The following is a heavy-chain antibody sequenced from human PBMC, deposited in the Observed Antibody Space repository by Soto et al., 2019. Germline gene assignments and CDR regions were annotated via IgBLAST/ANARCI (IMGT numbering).Heavy chain of an antibody. CDR2: TYYRSKWYN. CDR1: GDSVSGNSAA. J-gene: IGHJ5*02. CDR3: ATGTVRIGARPENWFDT. D-gene: IGHD6-6*01. Sequence: SQTLSLTCAISGDSVSGNSAAWNWIRQSPSRGLEWLGRTYYRSKWYNDYAVSVKSRITINPDTSKNQVSLQLNSVTPEDTAVYYCATGTVRIGARPENWFDTWCQGTLLTVSS. V-gene: IGHV6-1*01.